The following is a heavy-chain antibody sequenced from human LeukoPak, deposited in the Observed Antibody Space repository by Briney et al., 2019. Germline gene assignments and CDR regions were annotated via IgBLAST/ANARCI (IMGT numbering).Heavy chain of an antibody. V-gene: IGHV4-34*01. CDR1: GGSFSGYY. CDR3: ARGAMVRGVKFDY. CDR2: IYHSGST. J-gene: IGHJ4*02. D-gene: IGHD3-10*01. Sequence: SETLSLTCAVYGGSFSGYYWSWIRQPPGKGLEWIGEIYHSGSTNYNPSLKSRVTISVDKSKNQFSLKLSSVTAADTAVYYCARGAMVRGVKFDYWGQGTLVTVSS.